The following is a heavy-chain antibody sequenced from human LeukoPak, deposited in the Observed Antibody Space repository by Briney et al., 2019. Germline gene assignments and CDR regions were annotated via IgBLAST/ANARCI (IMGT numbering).Heavy chain of an antibody. CDR1: GGSISSSSYY. Sequence: SETLSLTCTVSGGSISSSSYYWGWIRQPPGKGLEWIGNINYSRNPYYNPSLKSRVTISVDTSKNQFSLKLSSVTAADTAVYYCASLTLSSGGTLNYYYYYYMDVWGKGTTVTVSS. J-gene: IGHJ6*03. V-gene: IGHV4-39*07. D-gene: IGHD2-15*01. CDR2: INYSRNP. CDR3: ASLTLSSGGTLNYYYYYYMDV.